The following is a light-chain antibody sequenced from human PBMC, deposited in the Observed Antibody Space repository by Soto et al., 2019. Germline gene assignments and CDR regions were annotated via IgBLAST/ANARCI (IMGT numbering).Light chain of an antibody. CDR3: QQYNDWPAT. CDR1: QSVSRN. Sequence: EIEVTQSPATLSVSPGERATLSCRAIQSVSRNLAWYQQKPGQAPRLLFYGASTRATAIPARFSGSGSGTEFTLTISSLQSEDSAVYYCQQYNDWPATFGQGTKLEIE. J-gene: IGKJ2*01. V-gene: IGKV3-15*01. CDR2: GAS.